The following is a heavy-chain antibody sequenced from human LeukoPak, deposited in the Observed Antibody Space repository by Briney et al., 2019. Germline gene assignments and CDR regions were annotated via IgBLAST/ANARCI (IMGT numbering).Heavy chain of an antibody. D-gene: IGHD3-9*01. CDR3: ASIGYDILTGYHNWFDP. J-gene: IGHJ5*02. V-gene: IGHV1-8*01. CDR1: GYTFTSYD. CDR2: MNPNSGNT. Sequence: GASVKVSCKASGYTFTSYDISWVRQATGQGLEWMGWMNPNSGNTGYAQKFQGRVTMTRNTSISTAYMELSSLRSEDTAVYYCASIGYDILTGYHNWFDPWGQGTLVTVSS.